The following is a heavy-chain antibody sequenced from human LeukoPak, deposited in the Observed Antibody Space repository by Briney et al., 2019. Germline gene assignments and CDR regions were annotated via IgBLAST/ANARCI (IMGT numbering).Heavy chain of an antibody. V-gene: IGHV3-48*03. J-gene: IGHJ3*02. CDR3: ARGPSIAARYDAFDI. D-gene: IGHD6-6*01. CDR2: ISSSGNTI. CDR1: EFTFTSYE. Sequence: GGSLEVSCAASEFTFTSYELNWVRQAPGKGLEWVSYISSSGNTISYADSVKGRFTISRDNAKNSLYLQVISLRAEDTAVYYCARGPSIAARYDAFDIWGQGTMVTFSS.